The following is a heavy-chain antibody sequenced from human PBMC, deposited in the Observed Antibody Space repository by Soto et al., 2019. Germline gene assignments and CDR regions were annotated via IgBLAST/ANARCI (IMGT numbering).Heavy chain of an antibody. CDR3: ARELTYYYDSSGYYPPLY. CDR1: GFPFDDYG. J-gene: IGHJ4*02. CDR2: INRHGGST. Sequence: PGGSLRLSCAAPGFPFDDYGMSWVRQAPGKGLEWVSGINRHGGSTGYADSVKGRFTISRDNSKNTLYLQMNSLRAEDTAVYYCARELTYYYDSSGYYPPLYWGQGTLVTVSS. D-gene: IGHD3-22*01. V-gene: IGHV3-20*04.